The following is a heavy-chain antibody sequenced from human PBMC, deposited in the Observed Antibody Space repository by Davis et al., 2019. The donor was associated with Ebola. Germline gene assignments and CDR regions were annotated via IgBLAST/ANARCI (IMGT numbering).Heavy chain of an antibody. CDR1: GASFSGYY. Sequence: SETLSLTCAVYGASFSGYYWTWIRQPPGKGLEWIGSIYYSGSTYYNPSLKSRVTISVDTSKNQFSLKLSSVTAADTAVYYCARDRGYYGSGSYYNVAWFDPWGQGTLVTVSS. D-gene: IGHD3-10*01. V-gene: IGHV4-34*09. J-gene: IGHJ5*02. CDR3: ARDRGYYGSGSYYNVAWFDP. CDR2: IYYSGST.